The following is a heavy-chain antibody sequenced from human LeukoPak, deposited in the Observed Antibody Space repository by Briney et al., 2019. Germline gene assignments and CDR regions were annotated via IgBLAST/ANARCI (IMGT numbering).Heavy chain of an antibody. J-gene: IGHJ3*02. CDR1: GVIFNSYE. D-gene: IGHD3-10*01. V-gene: IGHV3-21*01. Sequence: GGSLRLSCLGSGVIFNSYEMNWIRQAPGKGLEWVSSISRSSAYIYYADSVKGRFTISRDNAKNSLYLQMNSLRAEDTAVYYCASFPPYMVRTDAFDIWGQGTMVTVSS. CDR3: ASFPPYMVRTDAFDI. CDR2: ISRSSAYI.